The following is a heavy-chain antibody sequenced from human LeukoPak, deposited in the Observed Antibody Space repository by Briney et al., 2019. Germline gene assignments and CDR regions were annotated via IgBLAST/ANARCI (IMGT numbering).Heavy chain of an antibody. CDR1: GFTFSSYS. CDR2: ISSSSSYI. CDR3: ARDPTNYGSGSYYGDY. J-gene: IGHJ4*02. Sequence: GGSLRLSCAASGFTFSSYSVNWVRQAPGKGLEWVSSISSSSSYIYYADSVKGRFTISRDNAKNSLSLQMNSLRAEDTAVYYCARDPTNYGSGSYYGDYWGQGTLVTVSS. V-gene: IGHV3-21*01. D-gene: IGHD3-10*01.